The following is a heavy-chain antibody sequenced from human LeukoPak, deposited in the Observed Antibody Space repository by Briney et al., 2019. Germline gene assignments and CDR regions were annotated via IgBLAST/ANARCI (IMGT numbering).Heavy chain of an antibody. CDR2: INEDGSEK. CDR3: VRAKLNLDS. Sequence: PGGSLRLSCAASGFTFTTYWMSWVRQAPGKGLEWVANINEDGSEKYSVDSVRGRFTISRDNAKNSLYLQMNSPRAEDTALYYCVRAKLNLDSWGQGTLVTVSS. CDR1: GFTFTTYW. V-gene: IGHV3-7*01. J-gene: IGHJ4*02.